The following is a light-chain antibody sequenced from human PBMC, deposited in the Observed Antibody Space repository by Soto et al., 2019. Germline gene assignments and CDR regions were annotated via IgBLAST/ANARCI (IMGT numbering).Light chain of an antibody. J-gene: IGLJ1*01. CDR3: SSYTGSSTLGV. Sequence: QSALTQPASVSGSPGQSISISCTGTSSDVGGYNYVSWYQQHPGKAPKLMIYEVNNRPSGVSNRFSGSKSGNTASLTISGLQAEDEADYYCSSYTGSSTLGVFGTGTKVTVL. CDR1: SSDVGGYNY. CDR2: EVN. V-gene: IGLV2-14*01.